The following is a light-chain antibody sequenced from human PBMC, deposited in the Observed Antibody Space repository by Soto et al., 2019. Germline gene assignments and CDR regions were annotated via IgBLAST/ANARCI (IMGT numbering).Light chain of an antibody. V-gene: IGKV3-20*01. CDR2: GAS. CDR3: QQYGSSPIT. Sequence: EIVLTQSRATLSLSPGERATLSCRASQSVKTFLVWYQQRPGQAPRLLIYGASSRATGIPDRFSGSGSGTDFTLTISRLEPEDFPVYSCQQYGSSPITFGQGTRLEIK. J-gene: IGKJ5*01. CDR1: QSVKTF.